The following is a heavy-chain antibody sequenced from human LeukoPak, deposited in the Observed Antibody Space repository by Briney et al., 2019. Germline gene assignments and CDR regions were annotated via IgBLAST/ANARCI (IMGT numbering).Heavy chain of an antibody. V-gene: IGHV3-23*01. J-gene: IGHJ4*02. CDR3: ARGGVGSTYDF. Sequence: GGSLRVSCAASGFTFSSYAMSWVRQAPGKGLEWVSAVSGSGTNTYYADSVKGRFTISRDNSKNTLYLQMNSLSAEDTAVYYCARGGVGSTYDFWGQGTLVTVSS. CDR2: VSGSGTNT. CDR1: GFTFSSYA. D-gene: IGHD1-26*01.